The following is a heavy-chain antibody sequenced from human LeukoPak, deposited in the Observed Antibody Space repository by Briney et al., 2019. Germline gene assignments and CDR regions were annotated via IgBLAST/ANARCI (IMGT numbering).Heavy chain of an antibody. Sequence: ASVKVSCQASEYTSSDFYLDWVRQAPGQGLEWMGWINPYTGATIYAQNFQGRVTMAWDASIGTGYVELTRLTSDDTALYYCATSTVTPTRDPWGQGTLVTVSS. V-gene: IGHV1-2*02. CDR1: EYTSSDFY. D-gene: IGHD1-1*01. CDR3: ATSTVTPTRDP. J-gene: IGHJ5*02. CDR2: INPYTGAT.